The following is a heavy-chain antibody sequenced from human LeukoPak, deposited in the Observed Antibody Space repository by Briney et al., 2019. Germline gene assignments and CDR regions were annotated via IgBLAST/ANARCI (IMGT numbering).Heavy chain of an antibody. D-gene: IGHD3-22*01. CDR1: GYTFTSYG. J-gene: IGHJ4*02. CDR2: ISAYNGNT. Sequence: ASVKVSCKVSGYTFTSYGISWVRQAPGQGLEWMGWISAYNGNTNYAQKLQGRVTMTTDTSTSTAYMELRSLRSDDTAVYYCARGGYYYDSSGYLPDYWGQGTLVTVSS. V-gene: IGHV1-18*01. CDR3: ARGGYYYDSSGYLPDY.